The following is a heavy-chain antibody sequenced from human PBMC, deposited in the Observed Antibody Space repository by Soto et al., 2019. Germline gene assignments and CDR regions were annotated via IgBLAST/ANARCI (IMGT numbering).Heavy chain of an antibody. D-gene: IGHD6-13*01. V-gene: IGHV3-11*01. J-gene: IGHJ3*02. Sequence: GGSLRLSCAASGFTFSGYAVSWVRQAPGKGLEWVSYISSSGSNIYYADSVKGRFTISRDNAKNSLYLQMNSLRAEDTAVYYCAREQQLDAFDIWGQGTMVTVS. CDR2: ISSSGSNI. CDR1: GFTFSGYA. CDR3: AREQQLDAFDI.